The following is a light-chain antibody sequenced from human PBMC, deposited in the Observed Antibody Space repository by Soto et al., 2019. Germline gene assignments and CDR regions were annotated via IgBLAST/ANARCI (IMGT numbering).Light chain of an antibody. CDR2: DNN. CDR1: NSNIGNNE. CDR3: GTWDNRLRAAV. J-gene: IGLJ2*01. Sequence: QAVVTQPPSVSAAPGQKVTISCSGSNSNIGNNEVSWYQQVPGAAPRLLVYDNNKRPSGIPGRFSDSKFDTSATLVITGLQTGDEADYYCGTWDNRLRAAVFGGGTKVTVL. V-gene: IGLV1-51*01.